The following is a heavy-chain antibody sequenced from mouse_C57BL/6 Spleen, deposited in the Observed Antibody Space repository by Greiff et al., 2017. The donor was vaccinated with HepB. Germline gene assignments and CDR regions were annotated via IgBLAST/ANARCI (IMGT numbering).Heavy chain of an antibody. CDR1: GYTFTSYG. D-gene: IGHD1-1*01. CDR3: ARFVYGSSYGYAMDY. V-gene: IGHV1-81*01. Sequence: QVQLKESGAELARPGASVKLSCKASGYTFTSYGISWVKQRTGQGLEWIGEIYPRSGNTYYNEKFKGMATLTADKSSSTAYMELRSLTSEDSAVYFCARFVYGSSYGYAMDYWGQGTSVTVSS. CDR2: IYPRSGNT. J-gene: IGHJ4*01.